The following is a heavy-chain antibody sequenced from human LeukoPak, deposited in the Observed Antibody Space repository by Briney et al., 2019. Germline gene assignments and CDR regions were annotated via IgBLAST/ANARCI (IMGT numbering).Heavy chain of an antibody. CDR1: GGSISSSNW. D-gene: IGHD6-13*01. CDR3: ARVIAAAGTPWFDP. J-gene: IGHJ5*02. V-gene: IGHV4-4*02. CDR2: IYHSGST. Sequence: SETLSLTCAVSGGSISSSNWWSWVRQLPGKGLEWIGEIYHSGSTNYNPSLESRVTISVDKSKNQFSLKLSSVTAADTAVYYCARVIAAAGTPWFDPWGQGILVTVSS.